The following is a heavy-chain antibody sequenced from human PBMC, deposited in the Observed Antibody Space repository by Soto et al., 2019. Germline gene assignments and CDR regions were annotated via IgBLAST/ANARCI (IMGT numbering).Heavy chain of an antibody. Sequence: QVQLQESGPGLVKPSETLSLTCTVSGGSVSSGSYYWSWIRQPPGKGLEWIGYMYYSGSTNYNPSLKSRVTISVDTSKNQFSLKLSSVTAADPAVYYCARAKRWYFDYWGQGTLVTVSS. J-gene: IGHJ4*02. CDR2: MYYSGST. CDR3: ARAKRWYFDY. CDR1: GGSVSSGSYY. D-gene: IGHD2-15*01. V-gene: IGHV4-61*01.